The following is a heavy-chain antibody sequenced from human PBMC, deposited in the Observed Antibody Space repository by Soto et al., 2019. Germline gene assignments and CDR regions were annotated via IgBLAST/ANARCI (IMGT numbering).Heavy chain of an antibody. CDR3: AREWDIVVVPAAMDYYYGSGSYYNQYNWFDP. D-gene: IGHD3-10*01. J-gene: IGHJ5*02. CDR1: GYTFTSYY. Sequence: ASVKVSCKASGYTFTSYYMHWVRQAPGQGLEWMGIINPSGGSTSYAQKFQGRVTMTRDTSTSTVYMELSSLRSEDTAVYYCAREWDIVVVPAAMDYYYGSGSYYNQYNWFDPWGQG. CDR2: INPSGGST. V-gene: IGHV1-46*03.